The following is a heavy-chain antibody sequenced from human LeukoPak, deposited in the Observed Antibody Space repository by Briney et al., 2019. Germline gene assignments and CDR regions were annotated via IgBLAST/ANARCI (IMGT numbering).Heavy chain of an antibody. CDR1: GFTFSSYA. CDR2: ISGSGGST. Sequence: TGGSLRLSCAASGFTFSSYAMSWVRQAPGKGLEWVSAISGSGGSTYYADSVKGRFTISRDNSKNTLYLQMNSLRAEDTAVYYCAKWQLVLDAFDIWGQGTMVTVSS. J-gene: IGHJ3*02. D-gene: IGHD6-13*01. CDR3: AKWQLVLDAFDI. V-gene: IGHV3-23*01.